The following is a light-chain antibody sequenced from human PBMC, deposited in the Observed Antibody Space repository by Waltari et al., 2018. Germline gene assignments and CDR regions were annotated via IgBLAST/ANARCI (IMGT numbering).Light chain of an antibody. J-gene: IGKJ4*01. CDR1: RSVIGY. CDR2: ATS. V-gene: IGKV1-39*01. Sequence: DIQMTQSPSSLSVSVGDRVTITCRASRSVIGYLNWYQQTPGKAPKFLIYATSTLQSGVPSRFSGSGSGTDYTLTISSLQPEDFATYYCQQSHSSPLTFGGGTNVEIK. CDR3: QQSHSSPLT.